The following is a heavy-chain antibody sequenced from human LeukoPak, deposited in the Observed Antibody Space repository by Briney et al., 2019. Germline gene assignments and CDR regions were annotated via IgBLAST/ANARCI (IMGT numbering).Heavy chain of an antibody. CDR3: ARTPRGEQLVLTS. Sequence: GGSLRLSCAASGFTFSSYSMNWVRQAPGKGLEWVSSISSSSSYIYYADSVKGRFTISRDNAKNSLYLQMNSLRAEDTAVYYCARTPRGEQLVLTSWGQGTLVTVSS. CDR1: GFTFSSYS. CDR2: ISSSSSYI. D-gene: IGHD6-13*01. V-gene: IGHV3-21*01. J-gene: IGHJ5*02.